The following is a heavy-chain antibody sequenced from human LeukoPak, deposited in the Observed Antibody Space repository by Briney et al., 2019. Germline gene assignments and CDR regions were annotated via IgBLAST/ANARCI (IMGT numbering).Heavy chain of an antibody. Sequence: GGSLRLSCAASGFTFTSYSINWVRQAPGKGLEWVSYISSSSSTIYYSDSVKGRFTISRDNAKNSVYLQMNSLRDEDTAVYYCARQREFDYWGQGTLVTVSS. CDR1: GFTFTSYS. CDR3: ARQREFDY. CDR2: ISSSSSTI. J-gene: IGHJ4*02. D-gene: IGHD1-26*01. V-gene: IGHV3-48*02.